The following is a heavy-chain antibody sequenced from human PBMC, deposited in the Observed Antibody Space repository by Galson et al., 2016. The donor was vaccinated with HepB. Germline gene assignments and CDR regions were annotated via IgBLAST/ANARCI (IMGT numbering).Heavy chain of an antibody. CDR3: ARLGRNFNYFDP. CDR1: GNSFSTYW. J-gene: IGHJ5*02. Sequence: QSGAEVTKPGESLRISCKDSGNSFSTYWIGWVRQMPGKGLEWMGIIYPGDSDTRYNPSFQGQVTISVDKSISTAYLQWSSLKASDTAMYYCARLGRNFNYFDPWGQGTLVTVSS. V-gene: IGHV5-51*01. CDR2: IYPGDSDT. D-gene: IGHD1-26*01.